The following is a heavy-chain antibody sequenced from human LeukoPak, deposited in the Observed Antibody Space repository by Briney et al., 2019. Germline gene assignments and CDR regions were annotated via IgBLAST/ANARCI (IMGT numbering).Heavy chain of an antibody. CDR2: LYSGDRI. CDR1: GFTVSSSH. D-gene: IGHD1-14*01. Sequence: GGSLRLSCAASGFTVSSSHMSWVRQAPGKGLEWVSVLYSGDRIYYTDSVKDRFTISRDNSKSTLYLEMNSLGAEDTAVYYCARDSPSGGMDVWGQGTTVTASS. CDR3: ARDSPSGGMDV. J-gene: IGHJ6*02. V-gene: IGHV3-66*01.